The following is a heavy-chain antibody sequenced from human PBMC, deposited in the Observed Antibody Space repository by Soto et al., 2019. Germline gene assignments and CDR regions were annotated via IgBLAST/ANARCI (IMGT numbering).Heavy chain of an antibody. CDR1: GFTFDDYG. CDR3: ARELQYYDYIWGGYRHWYFDL. D-gene: IGHD3-16*02. V-gene: IGHV3-20*01. Sequence: EVQLVESGGGVVRPGGSLRLSCAASGFTFDDYGMSWVRQAPGQGLEWVSGINWNGGRTGYADSVKGRFTISRDNAKNSLYLQMNSVTAEGAYLYHSARELQYYDYIWGGYRHWYFDLWGRGTLVTVSS. J-gene: IGHJ2*01. CDR2: INWNGGRT.